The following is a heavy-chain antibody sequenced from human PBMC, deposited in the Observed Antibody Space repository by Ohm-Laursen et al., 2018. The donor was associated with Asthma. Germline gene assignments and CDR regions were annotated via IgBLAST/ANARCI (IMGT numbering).Heavy chain of an antibody. J-gene: IGHJ5*02. Sequence: SDTLSLTCSVSGGSISSSSSYWGWIRQPPGKGLEWIGSIYYSGRTYYNPSLKSRTTISVDTSMNQFSLNRTSVTAADTAVYYFARRIHTVAPRWNWFDPWGQGTLVTVSS. CDR1: GGSISSSSSY. CDR2: IYYSGRT. D-gene: IGHD4-23*01. V-gene: IGHV4-39*01. CDR3: ARRIHTVAPRWNWFDP.